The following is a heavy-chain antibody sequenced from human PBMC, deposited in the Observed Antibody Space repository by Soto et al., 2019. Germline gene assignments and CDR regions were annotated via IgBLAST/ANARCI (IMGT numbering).Heavy chain of an antibody. Sequence: QGQLLQSGAEVKKPGASVKVSCKTSGYSFTDYKLHWVRQAPGQGLEWMGWVDPHGGGSNSAQICQGSVTMTWDTSITTAYLHLTRLRTNDTATYFCATWVDYGDFEGFDFWGQGTLVTVSS. V-gene: IGHV1-2*04. D-gene: IGHD4-17*01. J-gene: IGHJ4*02. CDR2: VDPHGGGS. CDR3: ATWVDYGDFEGFDF. CDR1: GYSFTDYK.